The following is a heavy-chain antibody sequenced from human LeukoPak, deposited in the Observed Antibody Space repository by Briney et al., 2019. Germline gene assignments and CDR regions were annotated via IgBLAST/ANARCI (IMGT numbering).Heavy chain of an antibody. CDR2: ISWNSGSI. CDR3: AKDKRGRGYSFYGMDV. Sequence: GRSLRLSCAASGFTFDDYAMHWVRQAPGKGLEWVAGISWNSGSIGYADSVKGRFTISRYNAKNSLYLQMNSLRAEDTALYYCAKDKRGRGYSFYGMDVWGQGTTVTVSS. J-gene: IGHJ6*02. CDR1: GFTFDDYA. D-gene: IGHD5-18*01. V-gene: IGHV3-9*01.